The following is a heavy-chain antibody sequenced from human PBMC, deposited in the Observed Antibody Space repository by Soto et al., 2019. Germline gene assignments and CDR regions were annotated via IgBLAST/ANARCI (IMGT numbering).Heavy chain of an antibody. Sequence: GGSLRLSCAASGFTFSSYGMHWVRQAPGKGLEWVAVISYDGSNKYYADSVKGRFTISRDNSKNTLYLQMNSLRAEDTAVYYCAKHNWNDWFDPWGQGTLVTVSS. CDR1: GFTFSSYG. CDR2: ISYDGSNK. D-gene: IGHD1-20*01. CDR3: AKHNWNDWFDP. V-gene: IGHV3-30*18. J-gene: IGHJ5*02.